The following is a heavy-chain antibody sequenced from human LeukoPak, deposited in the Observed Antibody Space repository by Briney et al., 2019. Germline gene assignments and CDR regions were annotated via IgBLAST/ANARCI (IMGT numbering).Heavy chain of an antibody. CDR3: ASPGLLLQADY. Sequence: GGSLRLSCAASGFTVSSNYMSWVRQAPGKGLQWVSVLSSGGDAYYADSVKGRFTISRDNSKNTLYLQMNSLRAEDTAVYYCASPGLLLQADYWGQGTLVTVSS. CDR2: LSSGGDA. CDR1: GFTVSSNY. J-gene: IGHJ4*02. V-gene: IGHV3-66*01. D-gene: IGHD3-22*01.